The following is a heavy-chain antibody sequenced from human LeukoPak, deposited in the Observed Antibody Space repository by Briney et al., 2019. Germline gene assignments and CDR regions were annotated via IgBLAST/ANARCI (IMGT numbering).Heavy chain of an antibody. CDR2: IIPIFGTA. CDR1: GGTFSSYA. Sequence: SVKVSCKASGGTFSSYAISWVRQAPGQGLEWMGGIIPIFGTANYAQKFQGRVTITADESTSTAYMELGSLRSEDTAVYYCARAVVPAATPDAFDIWGQGTMVTVS. V-gene: IGHV1-69*13. D-gene: IGHD2-2*02. J-gene: IGHJ3*02. CDR3: ARAVVPAATPDAFDI.